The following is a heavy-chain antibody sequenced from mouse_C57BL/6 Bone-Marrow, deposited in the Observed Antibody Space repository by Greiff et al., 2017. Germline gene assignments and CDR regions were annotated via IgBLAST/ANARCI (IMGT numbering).Heavy chain of an antibody. D-gene: IGHD2-12*01. J-gene: IGHJ3*01. V-gene: IGHV2-2*01. Sequence: QVQLKESGPGLVQPSQSLSITCTVSGFSLTSYGVHWVRQSPGTGLAWLGVIWSGGSTDYNAAFISRLSLSKDNSKSQVFFKMNSLQADYTAIYYCAETAYYSPWFAYWCQGTLVTVSA. CDR1: GFSLTSYG. CDR2: IWSGGST. CDR3: AETAYYSPWFAY.